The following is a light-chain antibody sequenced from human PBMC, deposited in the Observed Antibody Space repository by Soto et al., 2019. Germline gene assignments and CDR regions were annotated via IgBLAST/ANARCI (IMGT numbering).Light chain of an antibody. CDR1: SSDVDGYNY. Sequence: QSALTQPRSVSGSPGQSVTISCTGTSSDVDGYNYVSWYQHHTGKAPKLMIYDVDKRPSGVPGRFSGSKSGNTASLTISGLQAEDEADYYCCSNAGSYPFVFGTGTKGTVL. CDR3: CSNAGSYPFV. V-gene: IGLV2-11*01. CDR2: DVD. J-gene: IGLJ1*01.